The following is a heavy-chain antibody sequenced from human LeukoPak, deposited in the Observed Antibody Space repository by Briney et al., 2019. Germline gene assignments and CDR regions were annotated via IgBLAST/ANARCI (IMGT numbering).Heavy chain of an antibody. Sequence: GGSLRLSCAASGFTFSSYWMHWVRHAPGKGLVWVSRINSDGSSTSYADSVKGRFTISRDNAKNTLYLQMNSLRAEDTAVYYCARDSCSSTSCCAGFHPHHYPKVPWRTDAFDIWGQGTMATVSS. D-gene: IGHD2-2*01. V-gene: IGHV3-74*01. J-gene: IGHJ3*02. CDR1: GFTFSSYW. CDR3: ARDSCSSTSCCAGFHPHHYPKVPWRTDAFDI. CDR2: INSDGSST.